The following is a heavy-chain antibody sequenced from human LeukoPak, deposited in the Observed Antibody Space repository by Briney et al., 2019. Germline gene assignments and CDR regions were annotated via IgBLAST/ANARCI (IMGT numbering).Heavy chain of an antibody. D-gene: IGHD2/OR15-2a*01. CDR1: RVSISSYY. CDR2: IDDRRST. Sequence: PSETLSLTCTVSRVSISSYYFSWIRQPPGKGLEWSGDIDDRRSTHYNPSLKSRVTISVDTSKTQFSLKLTYVTAADTAVSYCARLNLQNSNGMDVWGQGTTVIVSS. CDR3: ARLNLQNSNGMDV. V-gene: IGHV4-59*01. J-gene: IGHJ6*02.